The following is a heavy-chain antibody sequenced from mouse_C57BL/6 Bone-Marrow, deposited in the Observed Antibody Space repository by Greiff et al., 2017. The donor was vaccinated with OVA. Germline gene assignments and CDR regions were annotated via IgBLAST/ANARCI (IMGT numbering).Heavy chain of an antibody. J-gene: IGHJ1*03. CDR2: ISNLAYSI. CDR3: ARHGITTVVAQEYFDV. D-gene: IGHD1-1*01. Sequence: EVQLVESGGGLVQPGGSLKLSCAASGFTFSDYGMAWVRQAPRKGPEWVAFISNLAYSIYYADTVTGRFTISRENAKNTLYLEMSSLRSEDTAMYYCARHGITTVVAQEYFDVWGTGTTVTVSS. CDR1: GFTFSDYG. V-gene: IGHV5-15*01.